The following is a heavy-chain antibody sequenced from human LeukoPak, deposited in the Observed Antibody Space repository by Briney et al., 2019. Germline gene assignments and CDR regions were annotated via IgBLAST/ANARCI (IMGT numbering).Heavy chain of an antibody. V-gene: IGHV3-66*02. D-gene: IGHD1-26*01. CDR3: ARSWDARLNFDY. J-gene: IGHJ4*02. CDR1: GFTVSSNY. CDR2: IYSGGST. Sequence: GGSLRLSCAASGFTVSSNYMSWVRQAPGKGLEWVSVIYSGGSTYYADSVKGRFTISRDNSRNTLYLQMNSLRAEDTAVYYCARSWDARLNFDYWGQGTLVTVSS.